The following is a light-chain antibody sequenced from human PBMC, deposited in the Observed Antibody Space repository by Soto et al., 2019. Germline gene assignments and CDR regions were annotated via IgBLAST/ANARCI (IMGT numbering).Light chain of an antibody. CDR2: GAS. CDR3: QQYNEWPPWT. J-gene: IGKJ1*01. Sequence: EIVMTQSPATLSVFPGERATLSCRASQSVNSNLAWYQQKPGQAPRLLIYGASTRATGIPARFSGRGSGTEFTLTISSLQSEDFAVYYCQQYNEWPPWTFGQGTKVEIK. CDR1: QSVNSN. V-gene: IGKV3-15*01.